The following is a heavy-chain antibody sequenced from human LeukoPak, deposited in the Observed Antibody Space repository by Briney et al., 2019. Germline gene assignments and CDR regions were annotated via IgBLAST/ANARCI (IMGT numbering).Heavy chain of an antibody. V-gene: IGHV4-34*01. J-gene: IGHJ4*02. CDR1: GGSFSGYY. Sequence: TSETLSLTCAVYGGSFSGYYWSWIRQPPGKGLEWIGEINHSGSTNYNPSLKSRVTISVDTSKNQFSLKLSSVTAADTAVYYCARSGYDSSGYYKYWGQGTLVTVSS. CDR2: INHSGST. D-gene: IGHD3-22*01. CDR3: ARSGYDSSGYYKY.